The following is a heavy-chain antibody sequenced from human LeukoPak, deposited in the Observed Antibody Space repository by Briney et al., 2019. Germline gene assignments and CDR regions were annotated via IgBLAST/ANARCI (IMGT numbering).Heavy chain of an antibody. D-gene: IGHD6-13*01. Sequence: GGSLRLSCAASGFTFSSYWMSWVRQAPGKGLEWVANIKQDGSEKYYVDSVKGRFTISRDNAKNSLYLQMNSLRAEDTAVYYCARDRGSSSWYDFDYWGQGTLVTVSS. CDR2: IKQDGSEK. V-gene: IGHV3-7*01. J-gene: IGHJ4*02. CDR1: GFTFSSYW. CDR3: ARDRGSSSWYDFDY.